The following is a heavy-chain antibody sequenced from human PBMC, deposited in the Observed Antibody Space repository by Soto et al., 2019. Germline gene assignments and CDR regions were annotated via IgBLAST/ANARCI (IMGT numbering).Heavy chain of an antibody. V-gene: IGHV5-51*01. CDR1: GYSFTSYW. Sequence: PGESLKISCKGSGYSFTSYWIGWVRQMPGKGLEWMGIIYPGDSDTRYSPSFQGQVTISADKSISTAYLQWSSLKASDTAMYYCARRFFGAGLNNYYYYGMDVWGQGTTVTVSS. J-gene: IGHJ6*02. CDR3: ARRFFGAGLNNYYYYGMDV. D-gene: IGHD3-10*01. CDR2: IYPGDSDT.